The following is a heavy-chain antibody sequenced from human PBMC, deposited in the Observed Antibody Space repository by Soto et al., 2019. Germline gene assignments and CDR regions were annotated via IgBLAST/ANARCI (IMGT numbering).Heavy chain of an antibody. Sequence: GGSLRLSCAASGFTFSSYWMSWVRQAPGKGLEWVANIKQDGSEKYYADSVKGRFTISRDNAKNSLYLQMNSLRAEDTAVYYCARDPSLYSSSSWFDPWGQGTLVTVSS. J-gene: IGHJ5*02. CDR1: GFTFSSYW. V-gene: IGHV3-7*01. CDR2: IKQDGSEK. D-gene: IGHD6-6*01. CDR3: ARDPSLYSSSSWFDP.